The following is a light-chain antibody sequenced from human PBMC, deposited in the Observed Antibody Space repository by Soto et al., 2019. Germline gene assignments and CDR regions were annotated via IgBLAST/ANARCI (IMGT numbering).Light chain of an antibody. Sequence: QSALTQPPSASGSPGQSVTISCTGTSSDVGGYNYVSWYQQHPGKAPKLMIYEVSKRPSGVPDRFSGSKSGNTASLTVSGLQAEDEADYYCSSYAGSNNHVVFGGGTKLTV. V-gene: IGLV2-8*01. CDR2: EVS. CDR1: SSDVGGYNY. CDR3: SSYAGSNNHVV. J-gene: IGLJ2*01.